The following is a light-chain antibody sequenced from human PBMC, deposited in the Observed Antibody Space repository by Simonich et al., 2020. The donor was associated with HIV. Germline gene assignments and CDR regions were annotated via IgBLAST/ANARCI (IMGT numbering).Light chain of an antibody. V-gene: IGKV4-1*01. J-gene: IGKJ2*01. Sequence: DIVMTQSPDSLAVSLGERATINCKSIQSLLYSSNNKNYLAWYQQKPGQPPKLLIYWASIRESGVPDRFSGSGSGTDFTLTISSLHAEDVAVYYCQQYYSTPNTFGQGTKLEIK. CDR3: QQYYSTPNT. CDR2: WAS. CDR1: QSLLYSSNNKNY.